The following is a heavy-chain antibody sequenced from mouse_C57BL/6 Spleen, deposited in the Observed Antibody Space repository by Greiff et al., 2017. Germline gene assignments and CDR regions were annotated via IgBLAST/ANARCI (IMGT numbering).Heavy chain of an antibody. V-gene: IGHV1-80*01. CDR1: GYAFSSYW. D-gene: IGHD6-1*01. Sequence: VQLQESGAELVKPGASVKISCKASGYAFSSYWMNWVKQRPGKGLEWIGQIYPGDGDTNYNGKFKGKATLTADKSSSTAYMQLSSLTSEDSAVYFCARIATFYYFDYWGQGTTLTVSS. J-gene: IGHJ2*01. CDR2: IYPGDGDT. CDR3: ARIATFYYFDY.